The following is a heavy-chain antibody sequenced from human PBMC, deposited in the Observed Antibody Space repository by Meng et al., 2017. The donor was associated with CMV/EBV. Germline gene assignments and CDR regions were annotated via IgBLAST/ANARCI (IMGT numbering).Heavy chain of an antibody. Sequence: ASVKVSCKASGYTFTSYYMHWVRQAPGQGLEWMGIINPSGGSTSYAQKFQGRVTMTRDTSTSTVYMELSSLRSEDTAVYYCARGTGIVGATGALDIWGQGTMVTVSS. CDR3: ARGTGIVGATGALDI. J-gene: IGHJ3*02. D-gene: IGHD1-26*01. CDR2: INPSGGST. CDR1: GYTFTSYY. V-gene: IGHV1-46*01.